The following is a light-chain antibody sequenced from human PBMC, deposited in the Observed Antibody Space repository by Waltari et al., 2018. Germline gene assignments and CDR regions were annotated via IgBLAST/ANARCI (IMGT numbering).Light chain of an antibody. J-gene: IGLJ2*01. V-gene: IGLV2-8*01. CDR3: SSYSGTNDPVV. CDR2: EVF. CDR1: SSDIGGSNY. Sequence: QSALTQPPSASGSPGQSVTISCTGTSSDIGGSNYVSWYQQHPGKAPKLMIYEVFKRPSEVPDRFSGSKSGNTASLTVSGLQAEDEADFYCSSYSGTNDPVVFGGGTRLTVL.